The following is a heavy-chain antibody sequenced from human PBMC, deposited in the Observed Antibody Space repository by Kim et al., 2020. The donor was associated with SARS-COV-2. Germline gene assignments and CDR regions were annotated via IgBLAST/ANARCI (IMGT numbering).Heavy chain of an antibody. D-gene: IGHD3-22*01. J-gene: IGHJ1*01. Sequence: GGSLRLSCAASGFTFSSYGMHWVRQAPGKGLEWVAVISYDGSNKYYADSVKGRFTISRDNSKNTLYLQMNSLRAEDTAVYYCAKGGRREWLLLLEYFQHWGQGTLVTVSS. CDR1: GFTFSSYG. CDR3: AKGGRREWLLLLEYFQH. V-gene: IGHV3-30*18. CDR2: ISYDGSNK.